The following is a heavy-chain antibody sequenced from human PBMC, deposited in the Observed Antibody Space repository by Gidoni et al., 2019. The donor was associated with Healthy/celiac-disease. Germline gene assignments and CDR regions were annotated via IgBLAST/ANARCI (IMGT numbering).Heavy chain of an antibody. CDR3: AKDLRVWNSGSYFAFDI. Sequence: QVQLVESGGGVVQPGRSRRLSGAASGFTFRSSCMHWVRQAPGKGLEWVAVISYDGSNKYYADSVKGRFTISRDNSKNTLYLQMNSLRAEDTAVYYCAKDLRVWNSGSYFAFDIWGQGTMVTVSS. J-gene: IGHJ3*02. CDR1: GFTFRSSC. D-gene: IGHD1-26*01. V-gene: IGHV3-30*18. CDR2: ISYDGSNK.